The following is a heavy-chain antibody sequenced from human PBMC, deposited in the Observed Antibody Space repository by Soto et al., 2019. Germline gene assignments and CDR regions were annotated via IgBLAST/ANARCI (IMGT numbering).Heavy chain of an antibody. CDR3: ARDSSSHNGMDV. CDR2: ISYDGSNK. V-gene: IGHV3-30-3*01. CDR1: GFTFSSYA. Sequence: QVQLVESGGGVVQPGRSLRLSCAASGFTFSSYAMHWVRQPPGKGLEWVAVISYDGSNKYYADSVKGRFTISRDNSKNTLYLQMNSLRAEDTGVYYCARDSSSHNGMDVWGQXTXV. D-gene: IGHD6-6*01. J-gene: IGHJ6*02.